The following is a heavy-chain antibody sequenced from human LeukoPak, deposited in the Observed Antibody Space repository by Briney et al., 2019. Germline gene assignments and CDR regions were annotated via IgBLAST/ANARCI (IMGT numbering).Heavy chain of an antibody. Sequence: QPGGSLRLSCAASGFTFSRYWMHWVRQAPGEGLVWVSRINPDGSHTTYADAVEGRFTISRDNAKNSLYLQMNSLRAEDTALYYCARELHNYYDSSGYYYHRLFGGRGFDYWGQGTLVTVSS. CDR2: INPDGSHT. D-gene: IGHD3-22*01. CDR1: GFTFSRYW. J-gene: IGHJ4*02. V-gene: IGHV3-74*01. CDR3: ARELHNYYDSSGYYYHRLFGGRGFDY.